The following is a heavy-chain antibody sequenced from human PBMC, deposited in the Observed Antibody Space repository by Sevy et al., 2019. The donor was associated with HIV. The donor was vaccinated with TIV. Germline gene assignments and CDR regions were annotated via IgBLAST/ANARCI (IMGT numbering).Heavy chain of an antibody. CDR2: IRYDGSNK. V-gene: IGHV3-30*02. D-gene: IGHD2-2*01. J-gene: IGHJ4*02. CDR1: GFTFSSYG. CDR3: AKEGCSSTSCYPSDY. Sequence: GGSLRLSCAASGFTFSSYGMHWVRQAPGKGLEWVAFIRYDGSNKYYADSVKGRFTTSRDNSKNTLYLQMNSLRAEDTAVYYCAKEGCSSTSCYPSDYWGQGTLVTVSS.